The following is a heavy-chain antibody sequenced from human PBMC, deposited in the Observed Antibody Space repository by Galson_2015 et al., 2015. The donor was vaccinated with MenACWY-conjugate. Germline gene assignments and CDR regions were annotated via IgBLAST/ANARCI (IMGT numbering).Heavy chain of an antibody. D-gene: IGHD6-13*01. V-gene: IGHV3-23*01. CDR3: AKKFGSSSWFRGFDS. J-gene: IGHJ4*02. Sequence: LRLSCAASGFTFSGYALTWVRQAPGKGLEWVPVISGSGGTIYYAESAKGRFTISRDNSKNTLFLEMNSLRAEDTAVYYCAKKFGSSSWFRGFDSWGQGTLVTVSS. CDR2: ISGSGGTI. CDR1: GFTFSGYA.